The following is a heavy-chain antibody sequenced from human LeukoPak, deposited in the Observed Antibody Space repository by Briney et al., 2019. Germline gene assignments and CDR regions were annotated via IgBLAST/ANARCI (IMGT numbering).Heavy chain of an antibody. CDR3: AKQGVLLWFGEPVEFDY. Sequence: SETLSLTCTASGGSISSSSYYWGWIRQPPGKGLEWIGSISYSGSTYYNPSLKSRVTISVDTSKNQFSLKLSSVTAADTAVYYCAKQGVLLWFGEPVEFDYWGQGTQVTVSS. J-gene: IGHJ4*02. CDR1: GGSISSSSYY. CDR2: ISYSGST. D-gene: IGHD3-10*01. V-gene: IGHV4-39*01.